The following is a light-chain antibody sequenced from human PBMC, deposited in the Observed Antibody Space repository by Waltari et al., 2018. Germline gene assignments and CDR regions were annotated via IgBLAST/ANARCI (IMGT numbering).Light chain of an antibody. CDR2: VNSDSRH. V-gene: IGLV4-69*01. CDR3: QTGGHGTWV. J-gene: IGLJ3*02. Sequence: QPETGPRDLMKVNSDSRHSKGDKSPDRFSGSSSGTAHYLTISGLQSEDEADYYCQTGGHGTWVFGGGTKLTVL.